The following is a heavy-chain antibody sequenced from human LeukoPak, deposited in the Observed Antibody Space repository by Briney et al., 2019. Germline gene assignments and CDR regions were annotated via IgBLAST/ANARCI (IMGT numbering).Heavy chain of an antibody. V-gene: IGHV3-23*01. CDR1: GFTFSSYA. Sequence: GGSLRLSCAASGFTFSSYAMSWVRRAPGKGLEWVSAISGSGGSTYYADSVKGRFTISRDNSKNTLYLQMNSLRAEDTAVYYCAKDHYYGSGIMNDYWGQGTLVTVSS. CDR2: ISGSGGST. CDR3: AKDHYYGSGIMNDY. D-gene: IGHD3-10*01. J-gene: IGHJ4*02.